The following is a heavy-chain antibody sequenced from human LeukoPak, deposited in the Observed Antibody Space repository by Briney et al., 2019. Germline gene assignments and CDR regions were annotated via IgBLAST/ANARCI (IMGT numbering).Heavy chain of an antibody. Sequence: PGGSLRLSRAASGFTFTSHPMHWVRQAPGKGLEWVAVVSDDGTNKYYADSLKGRFTISRDNSKNTLYLQLNSLRVEDTAVYYCARRGDGYGGMTARYFQHWGQGTLVTVSS. D-gene: IGHD4-23*01. CDR2: VSDDGTNK. CDR3: ARRGDGYGGMTARYFQH. J-gene: IGHJ1*01. V-gene: IGHV3-30-3*01. CDR1: GFTFTSHP.